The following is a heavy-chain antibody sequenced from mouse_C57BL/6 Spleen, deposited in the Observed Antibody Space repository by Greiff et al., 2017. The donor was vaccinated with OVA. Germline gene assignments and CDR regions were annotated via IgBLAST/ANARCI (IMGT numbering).Heavy chain of an antibody. CDR1: GYTFTSYG. V-gene: IGHV1-81*01. D-gene: IGHD1-2*01. J-gene: IGHJ1*03. CDR2: IYPRSGNT. Sequence: LVESGAELARPGASVKLSCKASGYTFTSYGISWVKQRTGQGLEWIGEIYPRSGNTYYNEKFKGKATLTADKSSSTAYMELRSLTSEDSAVYFCAMGTTAEGYFDVWGTGTTVTVSS. CDR3: AMGTTAEGYFDV.